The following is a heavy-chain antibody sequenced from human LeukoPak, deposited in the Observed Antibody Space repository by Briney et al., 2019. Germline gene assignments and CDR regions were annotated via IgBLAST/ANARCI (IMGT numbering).Heavy chain of an antibody. CDR3: AKDMSCSSISCPLDY. V-gene: IGHV3-30*18. D-gene: IGHD2-2*01. CDR2: ISYDGSNK. CDR1: GFTFSSYG. Sequence: GRSLRLSCAASGFTFSSYGMHWVRQAPGKGLEWVAVISYDGSNKNYADSVKGRFTTSRDNSKNTLYLQMNSLRAEDTAAYYCAKDMSCSSISCPLDYWGQGTLVTVSS. J-gene: IGHJ4*02.